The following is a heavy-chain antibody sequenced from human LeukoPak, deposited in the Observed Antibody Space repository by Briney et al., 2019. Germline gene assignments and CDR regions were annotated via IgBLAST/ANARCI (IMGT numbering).Heavy chain of an antibody. CDR1: GGSISSYF. Sequence: SETLSLTCTVSGGSISSYFWSWIRQPPGKGLEFIGYVYYTGSTNYNPSLKSRVTISVDTSKNQFSLKLNSVTAADTAVYYCARLKEGHTSSYYAPDYWGQGTLVTVSS. V-gene: IGHV4-59*08. J-gene: IGHJ4*02. CDR3: ARLKEGHTSSYYAPDY. CDR2: VYYTGST. D-gene: IGHD2-2*01.